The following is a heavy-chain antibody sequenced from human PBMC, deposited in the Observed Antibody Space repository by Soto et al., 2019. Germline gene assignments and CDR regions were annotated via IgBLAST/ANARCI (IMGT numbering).Heavy chain of an antibody. D-gene: IGHD1-26*01. CDR3: ARAGGPKVGATAVYFQH. J-gene: IGHJ1*01. CDR1: GFTFSGYA. V-gene: IGHV3-30-3*01. Sequence: QPGGSLRLSCAASGFTFSGYAMHWVRQAPGKGLEWVAVISYDGSNKYYADSVKGRLTISRDNSKNTLYLQMNSLRAEDTAVYYCARAGGPKVGATAVYFQHWGQGTLVTVSS. CDR2: ISYDGSNK.